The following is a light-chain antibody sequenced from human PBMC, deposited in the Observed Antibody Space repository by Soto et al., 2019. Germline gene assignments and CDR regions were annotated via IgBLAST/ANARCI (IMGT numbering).Light chain of an antibody. CDR1: SSNIGAGYD. CDR2: GNS. V-gene: IGLV1-40*01. J-gene: IGLJ1*01. CDR3: QSYDSSLSVSPYV. Sequence: QSVLTQPPSVSGAPGQRVTISCTGSSSNIGAGYDVHWYQQLPGTAPKLLLYGNSNRTSGVPDRFSCSKSGTSASLAITGLQAEDEADYYCQSYDSSLSVSPYVFGTGTKLTVL.